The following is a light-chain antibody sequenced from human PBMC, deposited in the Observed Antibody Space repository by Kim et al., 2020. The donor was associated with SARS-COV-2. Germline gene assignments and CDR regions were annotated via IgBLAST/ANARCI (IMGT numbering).Light chain of an antibody. V-gene: IGLV2-23*02. J-gene: IGLJ2*01. CDR3: CAYAGSSVHMV. Sequence: QYALTQPASVSGSPGQSITISCTGSASDVGAYNLVSWYQQHPDKAPKLMIFEVSKRPSEISYRFSGSKSGNTASLTISGLQAEDEADYYCCAYAGSSVHMVFGGGTQLTVL. CDR1: ASDVGAYNL. CDR2: EVS.